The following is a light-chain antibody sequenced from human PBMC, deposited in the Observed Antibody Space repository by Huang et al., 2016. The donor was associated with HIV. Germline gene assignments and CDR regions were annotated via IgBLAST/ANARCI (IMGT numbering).Light chain of an antibody. CDR2: DAS. J-gene: IGKJ1*01. CDR3: QQRSNWPPWT. CDR1: QSVSSY. V-gene: IGKV3-11*01. Sequence: ELVLTQSPATLSLSPGERATLSCRASQSVSSYLAWYQQKPGQATRLLIYDASSRATGIPARFSGSGSGTDFTLTISSLEPEDFAVYYCQQRSNWPPWTFGQGTKVEIK.